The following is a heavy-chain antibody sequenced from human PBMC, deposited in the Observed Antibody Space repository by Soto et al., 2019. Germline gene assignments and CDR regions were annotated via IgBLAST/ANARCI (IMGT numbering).Heavy chain of an antibody. V-gene: IGHV1-18*01. CDR2: ISTYNVDT. J-gene: IGHJ4*02. CDR3: ARGGFSYGYLDF. D-gene: IGHD5-18*01. Sequence: QVHLVQSGAEVKKPGASLKVYCKSSGYTFTSYGIVWVRQAPGQGLEWMGWISTYNVDTKYAQKFKGRVTMSTDTSTTTAYMELTSLTSDDTAMYYCARGGFSYGYLDFWGQGTLATVSS. CDR1: GYTFTSYG.